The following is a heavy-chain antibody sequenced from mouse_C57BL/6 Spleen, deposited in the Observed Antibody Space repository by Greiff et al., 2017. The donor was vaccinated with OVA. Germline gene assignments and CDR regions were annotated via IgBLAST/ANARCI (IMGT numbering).Heavy chain of an antibody. CDR1: GFTFSDYY. D-gene: IGHD2-5*01. CDR3: ARNSNYGYWYFDV. CDR2: INYDGSST. J-gene: IGHJ1*03. Sequence: EVKLVESEGGLVQPGSSMKLSCTASGFTFSDYYMAWVRQVPEKGLEWVANINYDGSSTYYLDSLKSRFIISRDNAKNILYLQMSSLKSEDTATYYCARNSNYGYWYFDVWGTGTTVTVSS. V-gene: IGHV5-16*01.